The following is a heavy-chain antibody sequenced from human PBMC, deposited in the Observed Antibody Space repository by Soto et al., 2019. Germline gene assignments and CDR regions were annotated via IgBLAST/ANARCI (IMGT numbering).Heavy chain of an antibody. J-gene: IGHJ4*02. CDR1: GLTFSNYW. CDR3: AMNAY. Sequence: GGSLRLSCAASGLTFSNYWMTWVRQTPGKGLEWVANINQGGSEKYYVDSVRGRFTISRDNVKNSLYLQMNDLRADDTAIYYCAMNAYWGQGTLVTVSS. D-gene: IGHD3-16*01. V-gene: IGHV3-7*05. CDR2: INQGGSEK.